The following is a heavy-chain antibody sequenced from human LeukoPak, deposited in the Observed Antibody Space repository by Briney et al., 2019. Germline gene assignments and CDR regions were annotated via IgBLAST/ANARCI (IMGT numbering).Heavy chain of an antibody. Sequence: ASVKVSCTASGYTFTSYAMNWVRQAPGQGLEWMGWINTNTGNPTYAQGFTGRFVFSLDTSVSTAYLQISSLKAEDTAVYYCARGRVAATPDYYYYMDVWGKGTTVTVSS. J-gene: IGHJ6*03. CDR3: ARGRVAATPDYYYYMDV. D-gene: IGHD2-15*01. CDR2: INTNTGNP. CDR1: GYTFTSYA. V-gene: IGHV7-4-1*02.